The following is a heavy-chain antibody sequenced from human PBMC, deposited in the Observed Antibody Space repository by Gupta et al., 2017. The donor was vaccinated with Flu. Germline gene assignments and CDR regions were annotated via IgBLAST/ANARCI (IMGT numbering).Heavy chain of an antibody. CDR1: DYA. CDR3: AKGGHSSSWYYFDY. D-gene: IGHD6-13*01. V-gene: IGHV3-9*01. J-gene: IGHJ4*02. Sequence: DYAMHWVRQAPGKGLEWVSGISWNSGSIGYADSVKGRFTISRDNAKNSLYLQMNSLRAEDTALYYCAKGGHSSSWYYFDYWGQGTLVTVSS. CDR2: ISWNSGSI.